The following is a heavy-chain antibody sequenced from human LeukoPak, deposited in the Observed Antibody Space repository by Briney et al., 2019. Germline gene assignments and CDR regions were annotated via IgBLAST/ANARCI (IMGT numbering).Heavy chain of an antibody. D-gene: IGHD6-13*01. CDR3: ARRAAAGTFWGAFDI. Sequence: PGGSLRLSCAASGSTFSSYDMRWVRQATGKGLEWVSAIGTAGDTYYPGSVKGRFTISRENAKNSLYLQMNSLRAGDTAVYYCARRAAAGTFWGAFDIWGQGTMVTVSS. CDR2: IGTAGDT. J-gene: IGHJ3*02. V-gene: IGHV3-13*01. CDR1: GSTFSSYD.